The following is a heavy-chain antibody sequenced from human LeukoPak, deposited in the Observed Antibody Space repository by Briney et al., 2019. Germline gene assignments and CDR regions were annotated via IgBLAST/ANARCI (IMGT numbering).Heavy chain of an antibody. J-gene: IGHJ6*02. CDR1: GGTFSSYA. CDR2: IIPIFGTA. Sequence: ASVKVSCKASGGTFSSYAISWVRQAPAQGLEWMGRIIPIFGTANYAQKFQGRVTITADESTSTAYMELSSLRSEDTAVYYCARDSRGYSPYGMDVWGQGTTVTVSS. V-gene: IGHV1-69*15. CDR3: ARDSRGYSPYGMDV. D-gene: IGHD5-18*01.